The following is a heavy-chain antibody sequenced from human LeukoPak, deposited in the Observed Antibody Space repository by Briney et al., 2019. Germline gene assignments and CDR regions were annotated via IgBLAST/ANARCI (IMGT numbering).Heavy chain of an antibody. V-gene: IGHV3-11*04. CDR2: ISNSGNTI. Sequence: GGSLRLSCAASGFTFSDYYMSWIRQAPGKGLEWVSYISNSGNTIYYADSVKGRFTISRDNAKNSLYLQMNSLRAEDTAVYYCARADWDTAMIDYWGQGTLVTVSS. CDR1: GFTFSDYY. D-gene: IGHD5-18*01. CDR3: ARADWDTAMIDY. J-gene: IGHJ4*02.